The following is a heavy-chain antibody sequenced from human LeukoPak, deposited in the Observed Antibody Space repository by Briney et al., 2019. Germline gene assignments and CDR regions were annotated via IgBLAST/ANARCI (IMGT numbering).Heavy chain of an antibody. Sequence: GGSLRLSCAASGFTFSSYEMNWVRQAPGKGLEWVSYISSSGSTIYYADSVKGRFTISRDNAKNSLYLQMNSLRAEDTAVYYCAGETMVVTPWSFLDYWGQGTLVTVSS. J-gene: IGHJ4*02. CDR3: AGETMVVTPWSFLDY. CDR1: GFTFSSYE. V-gene: IGHV3-48*03. CDR2: ISSSGSTI. D-gene: IGHD4-23*01.